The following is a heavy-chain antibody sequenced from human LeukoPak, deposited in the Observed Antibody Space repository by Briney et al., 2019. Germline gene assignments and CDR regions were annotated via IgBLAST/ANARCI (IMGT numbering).Heavy chain of an antibody. Sequence: GGSLRLSCAASGFTFSSYAMGWVRQLRGGGLEWVSTISPGGGTTYYAESMKGRFTISRDNSKSTLYLEMNSLRVEDTAVYYCAKGNYEGTSSLDYYYYYMDVWGKGTTVTVSS. V-gene: IGHV3-23*01. CDR2: ISPGGGTT. CDR1: GFTFSSYA. J-gene: IGHJ6*03. CDR3: AKGNYEGTSSLDYYYYYMDV. D-gene: IGHD2-2*01.